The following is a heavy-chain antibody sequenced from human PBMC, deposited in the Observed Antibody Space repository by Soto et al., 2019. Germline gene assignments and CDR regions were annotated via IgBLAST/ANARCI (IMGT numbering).Heavy chain of an antibody. CDR3: ASPSYCSSTSCYFEPYYGMDV. V-gene: IGHV3-23*01. Sequence: GGSLRLSCAASGFTFSSYAMGWVRQAPGKGLEWVSAISGSGGSTYYADSVKGRFTISRDNSKNTLYLQMNSLRAEDTAVYYCASPSYCSSTSCYFEPYYGMDVWGQGTTVTVSS. CDR2: ISGSGGST. D-gene: IGHD2-2*01. CDR1: GFTFSSYA. J-gene: IGHJ6*02.